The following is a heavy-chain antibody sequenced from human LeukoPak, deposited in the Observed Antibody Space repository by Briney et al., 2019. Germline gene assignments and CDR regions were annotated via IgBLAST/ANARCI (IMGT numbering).Heavy chain of an antibody. CDR3: ARSAVVVPAAMHYYYGMDV. D-gene: IGHD2-2*01. Sequence: SETLSLTCAVYGGSFSGYYWSWIRQPPGKGLEWLGEINHSGSTNYNPSLKSRVTISVDTPKNQFSLKLSSVTAADTAVYYCARSAVVVPAAMHYYYGMDVWGKGTTVTVSS. V-gene: IGHV4-34*01. J-gene: IGHJ6*04. CDR1: GGSFSGYY. CDR2: INHSGST.